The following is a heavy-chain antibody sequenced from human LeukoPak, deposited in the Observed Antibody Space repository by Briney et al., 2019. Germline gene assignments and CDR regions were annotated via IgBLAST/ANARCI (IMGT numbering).Heavy chain of an antibody. V-gene: IGHV4-59*03. J-gene: IGHJ4*02. D-gene: IGHD1-26*01. CDR3: ATNTGSYFAWFDY. CDR1: AGSINRFY. Sequence: SETLSLTCTITAGSINRFYWNWIRKSPGKELEWIGYIHHSGSTKYNPSLQSRVTMSMDTSKNQVSLKLSSVSAADSAVYSCATNTGSYFAWFDYWGQGTLVTVSS. CDR2: IHHSGST.